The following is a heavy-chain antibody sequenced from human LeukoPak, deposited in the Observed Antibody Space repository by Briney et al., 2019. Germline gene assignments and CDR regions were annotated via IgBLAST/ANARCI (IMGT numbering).Heavy chain of an antibody. CDR1: GGSISSYY. Sequence: SETLSLTCTVSGGSISSYYWSWIRQPPGKGLEWIGYIYYSGSTNYNPSLKSRVTISVDTSKNQFSLKLSSVTAADTAVYYCARASTTDYFDYWGQGTLVTLSS. D-gene: IGHD1-1*01. CDR2: IYYSGST. V-gene: IGHV4-59*08. CDR3: ARASTTDYFDY. J-gene: IGHJ4*02.